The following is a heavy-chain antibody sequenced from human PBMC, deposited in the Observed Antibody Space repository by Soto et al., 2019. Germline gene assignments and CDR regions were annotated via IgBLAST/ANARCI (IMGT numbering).Heavy chain of an antibody. CDR3: ARVRQYCSATSCYLDP. CDR1: GDSISSSNW. V-gene: IGHV4-4*02. Sequence: SETLSLTCAVSGDSISSSNWWHWVRQPPGKGLEWIGEIHHSGTTNYNPSLKSRVAISVDRSKNQFSLKLNSVTAADTAVYYCARVRQYCSATSCYLDPWGQGTLVTVST. CDR2: IHHSGTT. J-gene: IGHJ5*02. D-gene: IGHD2-2*01.